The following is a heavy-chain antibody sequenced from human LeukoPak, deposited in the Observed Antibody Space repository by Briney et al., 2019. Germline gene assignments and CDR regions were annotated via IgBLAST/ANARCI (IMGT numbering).Heavy chain of an antibody. D-gene: IGHD3-10*01. CDR3: AREHSGSYQNDY. Sequence: GGSLRLSCAASGFTFSSYWMHWVRQAPGKGLVWVSRINSDGSSTSYADSVKGRFTISRDNAKNTLYLQMNSLRAEDTAVYYCAREHSGSYQNDYWGQGTLVTVSS. V-gene: IGHV3-74*01. J-gene: IGHJ4*02. CDR1: GFTFSSYW. CDR2: INSDGSST.